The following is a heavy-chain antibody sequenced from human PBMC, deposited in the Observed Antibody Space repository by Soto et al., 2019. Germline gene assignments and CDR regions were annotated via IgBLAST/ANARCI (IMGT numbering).Heavy chain of an antibody. CDR2: ISYHGSGK. Sequence: QTGGSLRLSCEASGITFSSHGMHWVRQAPGKGFEWVAVISYHGSGKYYADSVKGRFTISRDNSNNMLYLQMNSLRAEDSAVYYCAKDRRGHRDGYNFGEYFHHWGQGTLVTVSS. D-gene: IGHD5-12*01. CDR3: AKDRRGHRDGYNFGEYFHH. J-gene: IGHJ1*01. CDR1: GITFSSHG. V-gene: IGHV3-30*18.